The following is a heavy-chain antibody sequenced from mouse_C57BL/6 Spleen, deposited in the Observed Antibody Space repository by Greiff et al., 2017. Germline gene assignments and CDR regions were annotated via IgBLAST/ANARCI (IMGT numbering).Heavy chain of an antibody. J-gene: IGHJ3*01. CDR2: IYPRSGTT. CDR1: GYTFTSYG. D-gene: IGHD1-1*01. Sequence: VQLQQSGAELARPGASVTLSCKASGYTFTSYGISWVKQRTGQGLEWIGEIYPRSGTTYYNEKFKGKATLTADKSSSAAYMELRSLTSEDSAVYFCAREEVLRCWFAYWGQGTLVTVSA. CDR3: AREEVLRCWFAY. V-gene: IGHV1-81*01.